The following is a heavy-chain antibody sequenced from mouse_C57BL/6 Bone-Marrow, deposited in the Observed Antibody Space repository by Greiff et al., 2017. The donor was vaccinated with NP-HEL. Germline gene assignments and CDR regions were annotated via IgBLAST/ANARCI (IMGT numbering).Heavy chain of an antibody. Sequence: EVKLVESGGGLVKPGGSLKLSCAASGFTFSSYAMSWVRQTPEKRLEWVATISDGGSYTYYPDNVKGRCTISRANAKNNLYLQIDHLKSDDTAMYYCASDRITPGYVWGTGTTVTVSS. CDR2: ISDGGSYT. V-gene: IGHV5-4*03. J-gene: IGHJ1*03. CDR1: GFTFSSYA. D-gene: IGHD1-1*01. CDR3: ASDRITPGYV.